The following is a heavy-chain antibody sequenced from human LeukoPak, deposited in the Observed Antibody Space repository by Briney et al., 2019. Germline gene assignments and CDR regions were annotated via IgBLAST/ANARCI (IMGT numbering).Heavy chain of an antibody. CDR1: GYTFTSYD. CDR3: ARSSATYYYDSSGYVYYMDV. D-gene: IGHD3-22*01. CDR2: MNPNSGNT. V-gene: IGHV1-8*03. J-gene: IGHJ6*03. Sequence: ASVKVSCKASGYTFTSYDINWVRQATGQGLEWTGWMNPNSGNTGYAQKFQGRVTITRNTSISTAYMELSSLRSEDTAVYYCARSSATYYYDSSGYVYYMDVWGKGTTVTVSS.